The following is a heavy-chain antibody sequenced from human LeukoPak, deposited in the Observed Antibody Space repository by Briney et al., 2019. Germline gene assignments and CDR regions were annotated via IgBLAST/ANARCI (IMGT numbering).Heavy chain of an antibody. CDR1: GGSISSGSYY. J-gene: IGHJ3*02. CDR3: AREVSGYSSGWMIGAFDI. V-gene: IGHV4-61*02. CDR2: IYTSGST. D-gene: IGHD6-19*01. Sequence: PSQTLSLTCTVSGGSISSGSYYWSWIRQPARKGLEWIGRIYTSGSTNYNPSLKSRVTISVDAYKNQFSLKLSSVTAADTTVYYCAREVSGYSSGWMIGAFDIWGQGTMVTVSS.